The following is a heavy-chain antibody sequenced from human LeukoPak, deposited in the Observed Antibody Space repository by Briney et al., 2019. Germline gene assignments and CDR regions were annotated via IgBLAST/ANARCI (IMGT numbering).Heavy chain of an antibody. CDR1: GFTFSNYG. J-gene: IGHJ3*02. V-gene: IGHV3-15*01. CDR2: IKSNIDGGAI. CDR3: TTGGNVLVAGTRAFDI. Sequence: GSLRLSCSASGFTFSNYGMSWVRQAPGKGLEWVARIKSNIDGGAIDYAAPVKGRFTISRDDSRNTLYLEMNSLKTEDTAVYYCTTGGNVLVAGTRAFDIWGQGTMVTVSS. D-gene: IGHD6-19*01.